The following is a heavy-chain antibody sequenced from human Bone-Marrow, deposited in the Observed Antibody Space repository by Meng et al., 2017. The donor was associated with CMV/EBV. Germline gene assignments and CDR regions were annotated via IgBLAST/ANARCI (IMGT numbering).Heavy chain of an antibody. CDR2: MNPNIGNT. D-gene: IGHD2/OR15-2a*01. J-gene: IGHJ5*02. V-gene: IGHV1-8*01. CDR3: ARMWSLDNSNVNWFDP. CDR1: GYTFTNYD. Sequence: ASVKVSCKASGYTFTNYDINWVRQAPGQGLEWMGWMNPNIGNTGYAQKCQGRVTMTRDTSISTAYMELSSLRSEDTAVYYCARMWSLDNSNVNWFDPWGQGTLVTVSS.